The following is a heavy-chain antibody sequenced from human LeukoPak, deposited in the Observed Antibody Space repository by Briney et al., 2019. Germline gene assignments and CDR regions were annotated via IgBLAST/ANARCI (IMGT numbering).Heavy chain of an antibody. Sequence: RGSLRLSCAASGFTVSSNYMSWVRQAPGKGLEWVSVIYSGGSTYYADSVKGRFTTSRDNSKNTLYLQMNSLRAEDTAVYYCARGNYDILTGYYPYWGQGTLVTVSS. CDR2: IYSGGST. CDR1: GFTVSSNY. D-gene: IGHD3-9*01. V-gene: IGHV3-53*01. J-gene: IGHJ4*02. CDR3: ARGNYDILTGYYPY.